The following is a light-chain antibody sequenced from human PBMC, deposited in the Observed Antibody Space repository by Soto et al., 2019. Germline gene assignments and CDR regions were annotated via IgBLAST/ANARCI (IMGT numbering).Light chain of an antibody. J-gene: IGLJ2*01. CDR2: ANT. CDR1: SSNIGAGYD. V-gene: IGLV1-40*01. CDR3: TSYAGTDPLGVV. Sequence: QSVLTQPPSVSGAPGQRLTISCTGSSSNIGAGYDVHWYQQLPGTAPKLLIYANTARPSGVPARFSGSKSGTSASLAINGLQTEDEADYYCTSYAGTDPLGVVFGGGTKLTVL.